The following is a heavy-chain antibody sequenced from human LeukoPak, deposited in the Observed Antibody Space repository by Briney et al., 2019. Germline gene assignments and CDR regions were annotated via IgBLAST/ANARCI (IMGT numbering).Heavy chain of an antibody. CDR3: VRGDVGYCTSTRCEYMDV. D-gene: IGHD2-2*01. V-gene: IGHV3-72*01. CDR2: IRNKLKSHTT. CDR1: GFNFSDHY. Sequence: PGGSLRLSCAVSGFNFSDHYMEWVRQAPGKGLEWVGRIRNKLKSHTTEYATSVKGRFTISRDDSRKILYLQMNSLRTEDTAMYYCVRGDVGYCTSTRCEYMDVWGKGTAVTVSS. J-gene: IGHJ6*03.